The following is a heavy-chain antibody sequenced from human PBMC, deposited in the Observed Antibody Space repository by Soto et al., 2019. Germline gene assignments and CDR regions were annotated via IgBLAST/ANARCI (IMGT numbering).Heavy chain of an antibody. CDR3: ARDDRYSSSYNPGGPLVYIMDV. CDR1: GYIFTNYG. V-gene: IGHV1-18*04. J-gene: IGHJ6*02. CDR2: ISANNGHT. D-gene: IGHD6-6*01. Sequence: ASGKVCCKASGYIFTNYGISCVRQAPGQVLEWMGWISANNGHTDFAQKLQGRVTMTTDTSSSTAFMELRSLRSDDTAMYYCARDDRYSSSYNPGGPLVYIMDVWGHGTTVTVSS.